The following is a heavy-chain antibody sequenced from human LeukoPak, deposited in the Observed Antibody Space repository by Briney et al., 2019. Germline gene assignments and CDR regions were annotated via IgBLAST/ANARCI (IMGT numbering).Heavy chain of an antibody. CDR2: IYHSGST. Sequence: PSETLSLTCTVSGGSISSSSYYWGWIRQPPGKGLEWIGHIYHSGSTYYNPSLKSRVTISVDRSKNQFSLKLSSVTAADTAVYYCARQDDYDFWSGYPEERFDPWGQGTLVTVSS. CDR3: ARQDDYDFWSGYPEERFDP. V-gene: IGHV4-39*07. D-gene: IGHD3-3*01. J-gene: IGHJ5*02. CDR1: GGSISSSSYY.